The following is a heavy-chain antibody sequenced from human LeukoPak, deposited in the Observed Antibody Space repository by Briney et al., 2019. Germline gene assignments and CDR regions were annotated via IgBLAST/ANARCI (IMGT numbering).Heavy chain of an antibody. CDR1: GGSISSSNW. V-gene: IGHV4-4*02. D-gene: IGHD3-22*01. Sequence: PSETLSLTCAVSGGSISSSNWWSWVRQPPGKGLEWIGEIYHSGSTNYNPSLKSRVTISVDKSKNQFSLKLSSVTAADTAVYYCARINKYYYDSSGYLDAFDIWGQGTMVTVSS. J-gene: IGHJ3*02. CDR3: ARINKYYYDSSGYLDAFDI. CDR2: IYHSGST.